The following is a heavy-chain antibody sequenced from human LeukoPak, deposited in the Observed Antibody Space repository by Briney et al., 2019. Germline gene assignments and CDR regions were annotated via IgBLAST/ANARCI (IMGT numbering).Heavy chain of an antibody. J-gene: IGHJ4*02. CDR1: GFTFSSYA. V-gene: IGHV3-23*01. CDR2: ISGSGGST. D-gene: IGHD3-22*01. Sequence: GGSLRLSCAASGFTFSSYAMSWVRQAPGKGLEWVSAISGSGGSTYYADSVKGRFTISRDNSKNMLYLQMNSLRAEDTAVYYCAKDLSKFYYYDSTHFDYWGQGTLVTVSS. CDR3: AKDLSKFYYYDSTHFDY.